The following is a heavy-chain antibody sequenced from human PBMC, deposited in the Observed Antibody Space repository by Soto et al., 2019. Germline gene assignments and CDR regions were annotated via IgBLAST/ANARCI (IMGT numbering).Heavy chain of an antibody. CDR1: GYTFTGYH. V-gene: IGHV1-2*02. CDR3: ARGGVDIVVVPAALDY. Sequence: ASVKVSCKASGYTFTGYHMHWVRQAPGQGLEWMGWINPNSGGTNYAQKFQGRVTMTRDTSISTAYMELSRLRSDDTAVYYCARGGVDIVVVPAALDYWGQGTLVTVSS. CDR2: INPNSGGT. D-gene: IGHD2-2*01. J-gene: IGHJ4*02.